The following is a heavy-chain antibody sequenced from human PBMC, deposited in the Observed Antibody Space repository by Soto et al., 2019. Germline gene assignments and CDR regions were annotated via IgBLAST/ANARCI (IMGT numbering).Heavy chain of an antibody. J-gene: IGHJ4*02. Sequence: SXTLSLTCTVSGGSITGAYYYRGWIRQSPGKGLEYIGSIHYSGRTYYNPSLQGRVTVSVDTSKNQFSLRLVSVTAADTAVYYFARHGSGTYYPIDYWGQGNLVTVS. CDR1: GGSITGAYYY. CDR3: ARHGSGTYYPIDY. V-gene: IGHV4-39*01. CDR2: IHYSGRT. D-gene: IGHD3-10*01.